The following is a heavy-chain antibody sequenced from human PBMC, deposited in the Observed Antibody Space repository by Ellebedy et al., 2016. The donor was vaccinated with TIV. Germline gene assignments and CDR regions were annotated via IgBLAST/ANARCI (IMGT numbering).Heavy chain of an antibody. CDR2: IYTSGST. Sequence: SETLSLXXTVSGGSISSYYWSWIRQPAGKGLEWIGRIYTSGSTNYNPSLKSRVTMSVDTSKNQFSLKLSSVTAADTAVYYCARDPVYQLLTGFDYWGQGTLVTVSS. V-gene: IGHV4-4*07. J-gene: IGHJ4*02. D-gene: IGHD2-2*01. CDR3: ARDPVYQLLTGFDY. CDR1: GGSISSYY.